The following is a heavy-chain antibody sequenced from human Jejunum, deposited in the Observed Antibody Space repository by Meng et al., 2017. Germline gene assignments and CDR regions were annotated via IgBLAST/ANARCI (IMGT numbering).Heavy chain of an antibody. CDR1: SGSISSNTY. CDR3: ARHGGYSQDF. J-gene: IGHJ4*02. D-gene: IGHD4-23*01. CDR2: ISHSGSA. Sequence: SETLSPTCAVSSGSISSNTYWSWVRQPPGKGLEWIGQISHSGSAYYNPSLKSRVTMSVDKSKSQFSLMLTSVTAADTAIYYCARHGGYSQDFWGQGTLVTVSS. V-gene: IGHV4-4*02.